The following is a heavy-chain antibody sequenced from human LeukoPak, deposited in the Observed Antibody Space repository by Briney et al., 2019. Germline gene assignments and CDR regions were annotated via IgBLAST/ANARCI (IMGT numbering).Heavy chain of an antibody. J-gene: IGHJ6*02. D-gene: IGHD3-22*01. CDR1: GFTFSSYG. CDR3: AKDLSLGGINDSSGYYYPGEFYYYGMDV. CDR2: ISYDGSNK. V-gene: IGHV3-30*18. Sequence: GGSLRLSCAASGFTFSSYGMHWVRQAPGKGLEWVTVISYDGSNKYYADSVKGRFTISRDNSKNTLYLQMNSLRAEDTAVYYCAKDLSLGGINDSSGYYYPGEFYYYGMDVWGQGTTVTVSS.